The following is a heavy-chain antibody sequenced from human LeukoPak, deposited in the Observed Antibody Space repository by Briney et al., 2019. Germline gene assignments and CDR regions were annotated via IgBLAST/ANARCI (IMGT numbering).Heavy chain of an antibody. CDR3: AREPRGRDYDFWSGYDPPDYYYYMDV. V-gene: IGHV4-30-4*08. Sequence: LQTLSLTCTVSGGSISSGDYYWSWIRQPPGKGLEWIGYIYYSGSTYYNPSLKSRVTISVDTSKNQFSLKLSSVTAADTAVYYCAREPRGRDYDFWSGYDPPDYYYYMDVWGKGTTVTVSS. D-gene: IGHD3-3*01. J-gene: IGHJ6*03. CDR2: IYYSGST. CDR1: GGSISSGDYY.